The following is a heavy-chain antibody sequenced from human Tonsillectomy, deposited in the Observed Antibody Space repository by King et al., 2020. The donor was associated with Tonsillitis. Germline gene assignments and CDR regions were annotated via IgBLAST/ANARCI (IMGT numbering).Heavy chain of an antibody. J-gene: IGHJ4*02. Sequence: VQLQESGPGLLKPSETLSLTCTVSGRSISSYYWSWIRQPPGKGLEWIGCIYYNVSTNYNPSRKSRVTISVDTSKNQISLKLSSVTAADTALYYCAAQTYYDFWSGYNFDYWGQGTLVTVSS. V-gene: IGHV4-59*01. CDR2: IYYNVST. D-gene: IGHD3-3*01. CDR3: AAQTYYDFWSGYNFDY. CDR1: GRSISSYY.